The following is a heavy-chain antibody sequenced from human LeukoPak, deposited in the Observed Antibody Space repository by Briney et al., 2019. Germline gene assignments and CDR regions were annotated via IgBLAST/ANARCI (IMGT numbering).Heavy chain of an antibody. V-gene: IGHV3-30*04. CDR2: ISYDGSNK. CDR1: GFTFSSYA. J-gene: IGHJ5*02. CDR3: AREALTYDFWSGSNWFDP. D-gene: IGHD3-3*01. Sequence: GGSLRLSCAASGFTFSSYAMHWVRQAPGKGLEGVAVISYDGSNKYYADSVKGRFTISRDNSKNTLYLQMNSLRAEDTAVYYCAREALTYDFWSGSNWFDPWGQGTLVTVSS.